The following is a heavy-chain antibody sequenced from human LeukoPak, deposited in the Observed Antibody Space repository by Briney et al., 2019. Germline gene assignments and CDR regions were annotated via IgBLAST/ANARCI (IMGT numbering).Heavy chain of an antibody. D-gene: IGHD5-18*01. CDR3: ERRVGGYSYGYVDY. CDR1: GGSISSYY. J-gene: IGHJ4*02. CDR2: IYYSGRT. Sequence: LSWTVAGGSISSYYCSSGRPPPGKGLGWVGYIYYSGRTNYNPSLQSPVTISVDTSKNQLSLKLSSLTAARPGMYFWERRVGGYSYGYVDYWGQETLVTVSS. V-gene: IGHV4-59*01.